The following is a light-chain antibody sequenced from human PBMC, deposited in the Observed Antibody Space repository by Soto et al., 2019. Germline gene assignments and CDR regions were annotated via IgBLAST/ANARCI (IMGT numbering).Light chain of an antibody. CDR3: SSYTSTSTLYV. J-gene: IGLJ1*01. Sequence: QSALTQPASVSGSPGQSIIISCTGTSSDVGGYNYVSWYRQHPGKAPKLMIYEVSNRPSGFSNRFSGSKSGNTASLTISGLQAEDEADYYCSSYTSTSTLYVFGTGTKLTVL. CDR1: SSDVGGYNY. V-gene: IGLV2-14*01. CDR2: EVS.